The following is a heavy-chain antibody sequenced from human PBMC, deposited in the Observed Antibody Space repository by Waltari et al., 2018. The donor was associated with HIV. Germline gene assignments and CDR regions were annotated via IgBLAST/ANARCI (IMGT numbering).Heavy chain of an antibody. V-gene: IGHV3-30*10. J-gene: IGHJ4*02. D-gene: IGHD1-26*01. CDR3: ARDAGIVGAPPLLDF. Sequence: QVQLVESGGGVVQPGRSLRLSCAASTLPFSSHDMYWVRQAPGKGLEWVALISYDGSTKYYIDSVKGRFTISRDNSKNTLYLQMSSLRAEDTAVYFCARDAGIVGAPPLLDFWGQGTLVTVSS. CDR2: ISYDGSTK. CDR1: TLPFSSHD.